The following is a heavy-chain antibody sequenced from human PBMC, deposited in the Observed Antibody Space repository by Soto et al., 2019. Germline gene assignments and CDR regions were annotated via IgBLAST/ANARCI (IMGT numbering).Heavy chain of an antibody. CDR1: GYTFTSYY. J-gene: IGHJ4*02. D-gene: IGHD1-26*01. Sequence: QVQLVQSGAEVKKPGASVKVSCKASGYTFTSYYMHWVRQAPGQGLEWMGIMSPSGSTSYAQKFQGRVTMTRDTSTSKVYMELSSLRSEDTAVYYCASXXXSYLNELDYWGQGTLVTVSS. CDR2: MSPSGST. V-gene: IGHV1-46*03. CDR3: ASXXXSYLNELDY.